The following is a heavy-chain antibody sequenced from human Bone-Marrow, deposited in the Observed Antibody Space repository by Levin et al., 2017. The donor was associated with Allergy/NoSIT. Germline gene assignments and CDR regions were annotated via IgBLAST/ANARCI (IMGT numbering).Heavy chain of an antibody. Sequence: GESLKISCAASGFTFSDYYMSWIRQAPGKGLEWVSYISNSGITIYYADSVKGRFTISRDNAKNSLYLQMNSLRAEDTAVYYCARVKGSYSIDYWGQGTLVTVSS. CDR1: GFTFSDYY. D-gene: IGHD3-10*01. CDR3: ARVKGSYSIDY. V-gene: IGHV3-11*01. CDR2: ISNSGITI. J-gene: IGHJ4*02.